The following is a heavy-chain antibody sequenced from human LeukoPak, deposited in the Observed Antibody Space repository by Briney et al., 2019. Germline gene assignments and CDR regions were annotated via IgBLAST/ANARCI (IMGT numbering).Heavy chain of an antibody. J-gene: IGHJ4*02. CDR2: IYSGGST. V-gene: IGHV3-66*01. D-gene: IGHD1-14*01. CDR3: AKDNLGYFDH. CDR1: GFTFSDYY. Sequence: GGSLRLSCAASGFTFSDYYMSWIRQAPGKGLEWVSVIYSGGSTYYADSVKGRFTISRDNSKNTLYLQLNSLRPEDTARYYCAKDNLGYFDHWGQGTLVTVSS.